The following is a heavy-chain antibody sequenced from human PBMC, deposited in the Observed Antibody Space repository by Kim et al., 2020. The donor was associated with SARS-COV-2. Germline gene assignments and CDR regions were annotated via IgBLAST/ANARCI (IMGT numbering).Heavy chain of an antibody. CDR1: RYSFTNHA. CDR2: IDTSTGTP. D-gene: IGHD2-8*01. V-gene: IGHV7-4-1*02. J-gene: IGHJ5*02. Sequence: ASVKVSCMRSRYSFTNHAINWVRQAPGQGLEWMGWIDTSTGTPTYAQGFTGRFVFSLDTSVTTAYLQITSLKTEDTALYFCARDHCTNTSCFDPWGQGTL. CDR3: ARDHCTNTSCFDP.